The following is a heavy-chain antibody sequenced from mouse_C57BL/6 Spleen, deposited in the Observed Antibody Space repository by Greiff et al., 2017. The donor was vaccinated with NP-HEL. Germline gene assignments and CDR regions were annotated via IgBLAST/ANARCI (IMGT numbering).Heavy chain of an antibody. J-gene: IGHJ2*01. CDR3: ARDYGSSKNFDY. Sequence: QVQLQQPGAELVRPGTSVKLSCKASGYTFTSYWMHWVKQRPGQGLEWIGVIDPSDSYTNYNQKFKGKATLTVDTSSSTAYMQLSSLTSEDSAVYYYARDYGSSKNFDYWGQGTTLTVSS. D-gene: IGHD1-1*01. V-gene: IGHV1-59*01. CDR1: GYTFTSYW. CDR2: IDPSDSYT.